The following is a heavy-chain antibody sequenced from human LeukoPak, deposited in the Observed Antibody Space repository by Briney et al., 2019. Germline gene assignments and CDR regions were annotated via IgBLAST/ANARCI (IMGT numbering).Heavy chain of an antibody. V-gene: IGHV3-21*01. CDR3: ARGYLGGQQPQCNDWFDP. Sequence: PGGSLRLSCAASGFTFSSYSMNWVRQAPGKGLEWVSSISSSSSYIYYADSVKGRFTISRDNAKNSLYLQMNSLRAEDTAVYYCARGYLGGQQPQCNDWFDPWGQGTLVTVSS. J-gene: IGHJ5*02. CDR2: ISSSSSYI. D-gene: IGHD6-13*01. CDR1: GFTFSSYS.